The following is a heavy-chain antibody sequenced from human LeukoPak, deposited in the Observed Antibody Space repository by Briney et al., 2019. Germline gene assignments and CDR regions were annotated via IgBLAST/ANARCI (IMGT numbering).Heavy chain of an antibody. V-gene: IGHV4-59*08. J-gene: IGHJ5*02. CDR3: ARHPQLWLDWFDP. CDR2: IYYSGST. Sequence: SETLSLTCTVSGGSISSYYWSWIRQPPGKGLEWIGYIYYSGSTNYNPSLKSRVTISVDTSKNQFSLKLSSVTAADTAVYYCARHPQLWLDWFDPWGQGTLVTVSS. CDR1: GGSISSYY. D-gene: IGHD5-18*01.